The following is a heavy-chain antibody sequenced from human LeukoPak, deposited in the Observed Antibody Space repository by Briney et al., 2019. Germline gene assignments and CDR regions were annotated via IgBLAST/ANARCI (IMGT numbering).Heavy chain of an antibody. D-gene: IGHD2-2*02. Sequence: SETLSLTCTVSGGSISSSSYYWGWVRQPPGKGLEWIGSIYYSGSTYYNPSLKSRVTISVDTSKNQFSLKLSSVTAADTAVYCCARSDLKYCSSTSCYTRGAYNWFDLWGQGTLVTVSS. CDR2: IYYSGST. CDR3: ARSDLKYCSSTSCYTRGAYNWFDL. J-gene: IGHJ5*02. CDR1: GGSISSSSYY. V-gene: IGHV4-39*01.